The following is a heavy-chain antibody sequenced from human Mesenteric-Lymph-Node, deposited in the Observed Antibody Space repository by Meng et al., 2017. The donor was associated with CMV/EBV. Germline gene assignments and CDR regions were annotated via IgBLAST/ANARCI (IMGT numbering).Heavy chain of an antibody. CDR1: GFTFSSYG. CDR2: VSYDGRST. D-gene: IGHD3-9*01. Sequence: GGSLRLSCAASGFTFSSYGMHWVRQAPGRGLEWVAVVSYDGRSTYYTDSVKGRFTLSRDNSKNTLYLQMNNLRPEDTAVYYCARGANFATGKVGMDVWGQGTTVTVSS. V-gene: IGHV3-30*19. CDR3: ARGANFATGKVGMDV. J-gene: IGHJ6*02.